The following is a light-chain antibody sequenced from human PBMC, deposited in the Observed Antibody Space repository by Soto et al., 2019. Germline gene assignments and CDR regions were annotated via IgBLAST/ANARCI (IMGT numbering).Light chain of an antibody. V-gene: IGLV2-11*01. CDR2: DVI. CDR3: CSYVGSYTFK. CDR1: SSSVDDYNY. Sequence: QSALTQPRSVSGSPGQSVTISCTGTSSSVDDYNYVSWYQQYPGEVPKLIIYDVIKRPSGVPDRFSGFKSGNTASLTISGLQAGDEADYYSCSYVGSYTFKFGGGTKLTVL. J-gene: IGLJ2*01.